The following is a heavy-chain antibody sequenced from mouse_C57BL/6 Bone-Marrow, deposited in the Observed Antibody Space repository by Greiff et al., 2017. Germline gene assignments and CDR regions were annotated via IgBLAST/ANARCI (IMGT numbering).Heavy chain of an antibody. CDR1: GYAFSSSW. Sequence: VKLMESGPELVKPGASVKISCKASGYAFSSSWMNWVKQRPGKGLEWIGRIYPGDGATNYNGKFKGKATLTADKSSSTTYMQLSSRTSEDSAVYFCASRDYGSSGYWYFDVWGTGTTVTVSS. J-gene: IGHJ1*03. CDR2: IYPGDGAT. CDR3: ASRDYGSSGYWYFDV. V-gene: IGHV1-82*01. D-gene: IGHD1-1*01.